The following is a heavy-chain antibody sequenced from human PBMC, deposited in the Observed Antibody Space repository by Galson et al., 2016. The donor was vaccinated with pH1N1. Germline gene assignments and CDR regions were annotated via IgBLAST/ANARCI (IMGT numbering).Heavy chain of an antibody. Sequence: SVKVSCKASGGTFSDFAISWVRQAPGHGFEWIGGIIPKLPIVDYADNFQDRVSITADASTTTVYMEVISLKSEDTVVYYCAKDTGSRLGEAWGPGTLVTVSS. CDR2: IIPKLPIV. V-gene: IGHV1-69*13. D-gene: IGHD3-16*01. CDR1: GGTFSDFA. CDR3: AKDTGSRLGEA. J-gene: IGHJ5*02.